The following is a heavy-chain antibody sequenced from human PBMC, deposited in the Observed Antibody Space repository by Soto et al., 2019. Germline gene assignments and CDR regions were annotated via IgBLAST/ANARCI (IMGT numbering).Heavy chain of an antibody. CDR3: AKGDNLGPKTGYAFDP. CDR2: TYFRSKWYN. D-gene: IGHD5-12*01. V-gene: IGHV6-1*01. J-gene: IGHJ5*02. Sequence: SQTLSLPCAISGDIVSSNTASWNWIRQSPSRGLEWLGRTYFRSKWYNDYAVSVKSRIIINPDTSNNQFSLQLNSVTPEDTAVYFCAKGDNLGPKTGYAFDPWGQGIMVTVS. CDR1: GDIVSSNTAS.